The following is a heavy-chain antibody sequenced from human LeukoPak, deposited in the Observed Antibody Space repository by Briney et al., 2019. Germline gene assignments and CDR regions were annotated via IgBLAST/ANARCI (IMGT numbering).Heavy chain of an antibody. J-gene: IGHJ4*02. Sequence: ASVKVSCKASGYTFTGYYMHWVRQAPGQGLEWMGWINPNSVGTNYAQKFQGRVTMTRGTSISTAYMELSRLRSDDTAVYYCARPQGGSGSWADYWGQGTLVTVSS. CDR1: GYTFTGYY. D-gene: IGHD3-10*01. CDR2: INPNSVGT. CDR3: ARPQGGSGSWADY. V-gene: IGHV1-2*02.